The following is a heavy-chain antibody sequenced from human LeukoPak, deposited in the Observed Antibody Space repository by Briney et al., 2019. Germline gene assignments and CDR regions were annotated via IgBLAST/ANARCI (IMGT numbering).Heavy chain of an antibody. CDR2: IYTSGST. D-gene: IGHD1-20*01. Sequence: SETLSLTCTVSGGSISSYYWSWIRQPAGKGLEWIGRIYTSGSTNYNPPLKSRVTMSVDTSKNQFSLKLSSVTAADTAVYYCARDGWYNWNPGWFDPWGQGTLVTVSS. J-gene: IGHJ5*02. CDR3: ARDGWYNWNPGWFDP. V-gene: IGHV4-4*07. CDR1: GGSISSYY.